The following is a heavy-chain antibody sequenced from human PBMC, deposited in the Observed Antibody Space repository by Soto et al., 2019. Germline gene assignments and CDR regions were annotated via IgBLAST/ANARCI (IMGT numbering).Heavy chain of an antibody. CDR1: GFTFSSYS. V-gene: IGHV3-48*02. CDR2: ISSSSTI. D-gene: IGHD5-18*01. CDR3: ARGGYSYGYLPHDPYWFDP. Sequence: GGSLRLSCAASGFTFSSYSMNWVRQAPGKGLEWVSYISSSSTIYYADSVKGRFTISRDNAKNSLYLQMNSLRDEDTAVYYCARGGYSYGYLPHDPYWFDPWGQGTLVTVSS. J-gene: IGHJ5*02.